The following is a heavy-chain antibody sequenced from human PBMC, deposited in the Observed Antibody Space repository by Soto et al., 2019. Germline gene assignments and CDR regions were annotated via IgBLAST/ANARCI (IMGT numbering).Heavy chain of an antibody. D-gene: IGHD6-19*01. V-gene: IGHV5-51*01. Sequence: PGESLKISCKGSGYSFTSYWIGWVRQMPGKGLEWMGIIYPGDSDTRYSPSFQGQVTISADKSISTAYLQWSSLKASDTAMYYCARHRGSEDYYYYYMDVWGKGTTVTVS. CDR1: GYSFTSYW. CDR3: ARHRGSEDYYYYYMDV. CDR2: IYPGDSDT. J-gene: IGHJ6*03.